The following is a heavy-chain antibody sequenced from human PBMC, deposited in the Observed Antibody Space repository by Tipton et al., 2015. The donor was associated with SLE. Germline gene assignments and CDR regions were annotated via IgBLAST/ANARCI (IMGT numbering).Heavy chain of an antibody. CDR1: GYTFNTYF. D-gene: IGHD6-19*01. CDR2: INPSGSLT. J-gene: IGHJ4*02. CDR3: ATAGNSGWYAFDN. Sequence: QVQLVQSGAEVQKSGASVKVSCKASGYTFNTYFIHWVRQAPGQGLEWVGIINPSGSLTSYAQQFQGRVTVTSDTSTSTVYMELSGLRSEDTAVYYCATAGNSGWYAFDNWGQGTLVTVSS. V-gene: IGHV1-46*02.